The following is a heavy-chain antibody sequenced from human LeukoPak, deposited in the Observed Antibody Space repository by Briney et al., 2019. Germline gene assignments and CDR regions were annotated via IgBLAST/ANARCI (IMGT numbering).Heavy chain of an antibody. J-gene: IGHJ4*02. Sequence: GGSLRLSCAASGFTFSSYAMTWVRQAPGKGLEWVAVISGSGGSRYYADSVTGRFTVSRDNSKNTLYLQMNSLRAEDTAVYYCAKEGSIAAAGPYYFDYWGQGTLVTVSS. CDR2: ISGSGGSR. CDR3: AKEGSIAAAGPYYFDY. V-gene: IGHV3-23*01. CDR1: GFTFSSYA. D-gene: IGHD6-13*01.